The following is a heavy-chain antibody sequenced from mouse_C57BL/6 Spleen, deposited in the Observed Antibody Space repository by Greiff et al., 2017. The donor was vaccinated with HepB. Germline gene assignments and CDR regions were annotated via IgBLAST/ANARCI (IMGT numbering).Heavy chain of an antibody. V-gene: IGHV1-15*01. Sequence: VQLQQSGAELVRPGASVTLSCKASGYTFTDYEMHWVKQTPVHGLEWIGAIDPETGGTAYNQKFKGKAILTADTSSSTAYMELRSLTSEDSAVYYYPRWGYSNSWCAYWGEGTLGTVSS. CDR2: IDPETGGT. J-gene: IGHJ3*01. D-gene: IGHD2-5*01. CDR3: PRWGYSNSWCAY. CDR1: GYTFTDYE.